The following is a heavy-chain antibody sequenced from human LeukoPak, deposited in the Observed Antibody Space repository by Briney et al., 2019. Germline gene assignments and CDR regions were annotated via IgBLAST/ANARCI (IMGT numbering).Heavy chain of an antibody. V-gene: IGHV4-59*01. CDR2: IYNSGST. D-gene: IGHD2-8*01. CDR3: ARDRGCTNGVCYRDFDY. J-gene: IGHJ4*02. Sequence: SETLSLTCTVSGGSISSYYWNWIRQPPEKGLEWIGYIYNSGSTKYNPSLKSRVTISVDTPKNQFSLKLSSVTAADTAVYYCARDRGCTNGVCYRDFDYWGQGTLVTVSS. CDR1: GGSISSYY.